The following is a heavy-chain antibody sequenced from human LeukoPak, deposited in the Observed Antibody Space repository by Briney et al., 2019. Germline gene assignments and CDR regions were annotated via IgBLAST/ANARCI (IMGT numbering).Heavy chain of an antibody. Sequence: SQTLSLTCTVSGGSISSGDYYWSWIRQPPGTGLEWIGYIYYSGSTYYNPSLKSRVTISVDTSKNQFSLKLSSVTAADTAVYYCARAQVATTYSDAFDIWGQGTMVTVSS. J-gene: IGHJ3*02. CDR2: IYYSGST. V-gene: IGHV4-30-4*01. CDR1: GGSISSGDYY. CDR3: ARAQVATTYSDAFDI. D-gene: IGHD5-12*01.